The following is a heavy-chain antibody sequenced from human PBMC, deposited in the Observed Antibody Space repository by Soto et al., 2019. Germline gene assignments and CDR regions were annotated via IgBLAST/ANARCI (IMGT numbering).Heavy chain of an antibody. CDR1: GGSFSGYY. J-gene: IGHJ3*02. CDR3: ARGLGYYDSSGYYAFDI. V-gene: IGHV4-34*01. D-gene: IGHD3-22*01. Sequence: QVQLQQWGAGLLKPSETLSLTCAVYGGSFSGYYWSWLRQPPGKGLEWIGEINHSGSTNYNPSLMSRVTISVDASKDQFSLKLCAVTAAVTAVYLWARGLGYYDSSGYYAFDIWGRGTMVTVSS. CDR2: INHSGST.